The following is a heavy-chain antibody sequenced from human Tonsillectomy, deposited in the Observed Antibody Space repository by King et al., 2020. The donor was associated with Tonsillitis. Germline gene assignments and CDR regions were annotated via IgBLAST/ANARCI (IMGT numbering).Heavy chain of an antibody. CDR1: GFTFSSYA. CDR2: ISGSGGST. D-gene: IGHD2-2*01. V-gene: IGHV3-23*04. Sequence: VQLVESGGGLVQPGGSLRLSCAASGFTFSSYAMSWVRQAPGKGLELVSAISGSGGSTYYADSVKGRFTISRDNSKNSLYLQMNRLRAEDTAVYYCAKGGCSSTSCYYDCDYWGQGTLVTVSS. CDR3: AKGGCSSTSCYYDCDY. J-gene: IGHJ4*02.